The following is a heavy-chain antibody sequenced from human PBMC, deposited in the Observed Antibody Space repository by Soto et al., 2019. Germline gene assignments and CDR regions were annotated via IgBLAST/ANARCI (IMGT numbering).Heavy chain of an antibody. J-gene: IGHJ6*03. V-gene: IGHV1-24*01. Sequence: ASVKVSCKVSGYTLTELSMHWVRQAPGKGLEWMGGFDPEDGETIYARKFQGRVTMTEDTSTDTAYMELSSLRSEDTAVYYCATAQNYDFWSGLSPYYYYYMDVWGKGTTVTVSS. D-gene: IGHD3-3*01. CDR2: FDPEDGET. CDR3: ATAQNYDFWSGLSPYYYYYMDV. CDR1: GYTLTELS.